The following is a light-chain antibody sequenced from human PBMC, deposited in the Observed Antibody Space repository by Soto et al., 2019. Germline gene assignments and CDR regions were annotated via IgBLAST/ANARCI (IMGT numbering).Light chain of an antibody. V-gene: IGLV2-8*01. Sequence: QSVLTQPPSASGFPGQSVTISCTGTSSDIGGYNYVSWYQHHPGKAPKLMIYEVSKRPSGVPDRFSGSKSGNTASLTVSGLQAEDEADYYCSSYAASNNLVFGGGTKLTVL. J-gene: IGLJ2*01. CDR3: SSYAASNNLV. CDR1: SSDIGGYNY. CDR2: EVS.